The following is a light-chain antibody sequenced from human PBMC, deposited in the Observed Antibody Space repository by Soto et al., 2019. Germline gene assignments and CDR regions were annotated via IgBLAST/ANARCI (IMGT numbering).Light chain of an antibody. CDR3: QQYDKWPLT. CDR1: PSVDSN. CDR2: GAS. V-gene: IGKV3D-15*01. Sequence: EIVMEQSPATLSVSPGEGATLSCRTSPSVDSNLAWYQQKPGQAPRLLIFGASTRATGIPARFSGSGSGTDFTLTISSLQSEDFAVYICQQYDKWPLTFGGGTKVDIK. J-gene: IGKJ4*01.